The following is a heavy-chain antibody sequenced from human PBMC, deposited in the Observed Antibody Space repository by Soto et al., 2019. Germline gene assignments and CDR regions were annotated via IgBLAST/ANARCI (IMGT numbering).Heavy chain of an antibody. CDR2: VYYSGTT. CDR3: ARGYSYGSYYFDY. V-gene: IGHV4-61*08. J-gene: IGHJ4*02. Sequence: PSATLSLTCTVSGGSIDSGDYYWSWIRQPPGKGLEWIGYVYYSGTTNYNPFLKSRVTLSLDKSKNQFSLKMNSVTAADTAVYYCARGYSYGSYYFDYWGQGTLVTVSS. CDR1: GGSIDSGDYY. D-gene: IGHD5-18*01.